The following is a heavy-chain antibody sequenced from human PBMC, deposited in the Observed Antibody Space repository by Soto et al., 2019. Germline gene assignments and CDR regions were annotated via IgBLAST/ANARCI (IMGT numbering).Heavy chain of an antibody. J-gene: IGHJ4*02. D-gene: IGHD1-26*01. Sequence: QVQLQESGPGLVKPSETLSLTCTVSGGSVSSGNYYWSWIRQPPGKGLEWIGNIYYDGSTYYSPSLTSRVTMSADTSKSHSALMLSSVTASDTAVYYGARYSGASQPFDAWGEGTLVTVSS. CDR1: GGSVSSGNYY. CDR3: ARYSGASQPFDA. CDR2: IYYDGST. V-gene: IGHV4-61*03.